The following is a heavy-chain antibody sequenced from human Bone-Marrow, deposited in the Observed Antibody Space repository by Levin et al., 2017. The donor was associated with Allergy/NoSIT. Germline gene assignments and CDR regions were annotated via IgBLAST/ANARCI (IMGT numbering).Heavy chain of an antibody. CDR2: IIPIFGTA. V-gene: IGHV1-69*13. Sequence: ASVKVSCKASGGTFSSYAISWVRQAPGQGLEWMGGIIPIFGTANYAQKFQGRVTITADESTSTAYMELSSLRSEDTAVYYCARVGTPWELTHAFDIWGQGTMVTVSS. CDR1: GGTFSSYA. D-gene: IGHD1-26*01. J-gene: IGHJ3*02. CDR3: ARVGTPWELTHAFDI.